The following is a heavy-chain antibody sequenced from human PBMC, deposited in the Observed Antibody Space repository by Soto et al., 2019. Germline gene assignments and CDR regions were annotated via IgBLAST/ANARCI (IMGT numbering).Heavy chain of an antibody. V-gene: IGHV3-30-3*01. CDR1: GFTFSSYA. J-gene: IGHJ4*02. D-gene: IGHD2-21*02. Sequence: PGGSLRLSCEASGFTFSSYAIHWVRQAPGRGLEWVAVISYDGSNKYYADSVKGRFSVSRDDSMSTVYLQMNSLRAEDTALYYCARDSLVFCGGDCMGCDYWGQGTQVTVS. CDR3: ARDSLVFCGGDCMGCDY. CDR2: ISYDGSNK.